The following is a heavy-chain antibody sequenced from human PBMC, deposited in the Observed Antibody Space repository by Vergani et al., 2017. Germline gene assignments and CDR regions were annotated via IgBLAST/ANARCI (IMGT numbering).Heavy chain of an antibody. D-gene: IGHD6-19*01. CDR3: ARGWVSGWYGELGY. Sequence: QVQLQESGPGLVKPSETLSLTCTVSGGSISSYYWTWIRQPPGKGLEWIGNIYYTGSTNYNPSLQSRVTMSVHTSNNQFSLGLSSVTAAGTAVYYCARGWVSGWYGELGYWGQGTLVTVSS. CDR2: IYYTGST. V-gene: IGHV4-59*01. CDR1: GGSISSYY. J-gene: IGHJ4*02.